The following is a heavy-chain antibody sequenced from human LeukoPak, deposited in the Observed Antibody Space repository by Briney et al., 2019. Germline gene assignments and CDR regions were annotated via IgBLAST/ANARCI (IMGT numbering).Heavy chain of an antibody. V-gene: IGHV4-39*07. Sequence: SETLSLTCTVSGGSISSSSYYWGWIRQPPGKGLEWIGSIYYSGSTYYNPSLKSRVTISVDTSKNQFSLKLSSVTAADTAVYYCARAWVTYYYDSSGYRSHPFDYWGQGTLVTVSS. CDR2: IYYSGST. CDR1: GGSISSSSYY. D-gene: IGHD3-22*01. J-gene: IGHJ4*02. CDR3: ARAWVTYYYDSSGYRSHPFDY.